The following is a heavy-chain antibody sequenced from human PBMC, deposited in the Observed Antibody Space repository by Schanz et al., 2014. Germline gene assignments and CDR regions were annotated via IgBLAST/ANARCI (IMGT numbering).Heavy chain of an antibody. D-gene: IGHD6-13*01. CDR1: GFTFSSYG. CDR3: ARLDSSSWYPRY. V-gene: IGHV3-33*01. CDR2: IWYDGSNK. Sequence: MQLLESGGGVVQPGRSLRLSCAASGFTFSSYGMHWVRQAPGKGLEWVAIIWYDGSNKYYADSVKGRFTISRDNSKNTLFLQMSSLRAEDTAVYYCARLDSSSWYPRYWGQGTLVTVSS. J-gene: IGHJ4*02.